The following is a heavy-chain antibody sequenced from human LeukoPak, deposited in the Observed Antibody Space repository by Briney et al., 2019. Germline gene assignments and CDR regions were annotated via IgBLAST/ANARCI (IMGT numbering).Heavy chain of an antibody. CDR1: GGSISSSSYY. D-gene: IGHD2-21*02. CDR2: IYYSGST. Sequence: SETLSLTCTVSGGSISSSSYYWGWIRQPPGKGLEWIGSIYYSGSTYYNPSLKSRVTISVDTSKNQFSLKLSSVTAADTAVYYCARDWGQSGDPDYWGQGTLVTVSS. V-gene: IGHV4-39*07. J-gene: IGHJ4*02. CDR3: ARDWGQSGDPDY.